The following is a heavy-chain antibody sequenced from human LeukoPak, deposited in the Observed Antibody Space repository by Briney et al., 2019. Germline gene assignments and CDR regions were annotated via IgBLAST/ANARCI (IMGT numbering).Heavy chain of an antibody. D-gene: IGHD3-22*01. CDR1: GFSVSTKY. J-gene: IGHJ4*02. CDR2: IYSGGTT. CDR3: ARLQGWYYYDSSGYYFDY. Sequence: PGGSLRLSCAASGFSVSTKYMNWVRQAPGKGLEWVSIIYSGGTTYYGESVEGRFTISRDTSKNTVFLQMNSLRAEDTAVYYCARLQGWYYYDSSGYYFDYWGQGTLVTVSS. V-gene: IGHV3-53*01.